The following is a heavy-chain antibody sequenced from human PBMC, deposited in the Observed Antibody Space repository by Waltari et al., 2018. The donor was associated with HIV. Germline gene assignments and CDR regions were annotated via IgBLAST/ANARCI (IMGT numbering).Heavy chain of an antibody. CDR2: INPNSGNT. Sequence: QVQLVQSGAEVKKPGASVKVSCKAYGYTFTSYDINWVRQATGQGLEWMGWINPNSGNTGYAQKFQGRVTMTRNTSISTAYMELSSLRSEDTAVYYCAREAVAGGGFDYWGQGTLVTVSS. J-gene: IGHJ4*02. CDR3: AREAVAGGGFDY. D-gene: IGHD6-19*01. V-gene: IGHV1-8*02. CDR1: GYTFTSYD.